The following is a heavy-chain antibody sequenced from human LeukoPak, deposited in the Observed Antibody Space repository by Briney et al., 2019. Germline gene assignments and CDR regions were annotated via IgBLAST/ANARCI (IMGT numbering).Heavy chain of an antibody. Sequence: SVKVSCKASGGTFSSYAISWVRQAPGQGLEWMGGIIPIFGTANYAQKFQGRVTITTDESTSTAYMELSSLRSEDTAVYYCARDYYDFWSGYPRYNWFDPWGQGTLVTVSS. D-gene: IGHD3-3*01. J-gene: IGHJ5*02. CDR1: GGTFSSYA. CDR3: ARDYYDFWSGYPRYNWFDP. V-gene: IGHV1-69*05. CDR2: IIPIFGTA.